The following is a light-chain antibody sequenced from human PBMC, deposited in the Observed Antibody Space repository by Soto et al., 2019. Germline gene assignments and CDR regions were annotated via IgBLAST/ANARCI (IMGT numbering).Light chain of an antibody. CDR3: QSYDSSLSGSVV. CDR2: ANS. V-gene: IGLV1-40*01. Sequence: QSVLTQPPSVSGAPGQGVTISCTGSSSNIGAGYDVHWYQQLPGTAPKVLIYANSHRPSGVPDRFSGSQSGTSASLAITGLQAEDEADYYCQSYDSSLSGSVVFGGGTQLTVL. J-gene: IGLJ2*01. CDR1: SSNIGAGYD.